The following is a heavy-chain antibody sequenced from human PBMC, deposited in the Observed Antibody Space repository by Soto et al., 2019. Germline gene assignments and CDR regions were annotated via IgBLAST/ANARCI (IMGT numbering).Heavy chain of an antibody. D-gene: IGHD5-12*01. CDR1: GFSLSTSGVG. Sequence: SGPTLVNPTQTLTLTCTLSGFSLSTSGVGVGWIRQPPGKALEWLALIYWDDDKRYSPFLKSRLTITKDTSKNQVVLTLTNMDPVDTATYYCAHKGDGYRGFKYWGQGTRVTVSS. V-gene: IGHV2-5*02. J-gene: IGHJ4*02. CDR2: IYWDDDK. CDR3: AHKGDGYRGFKY.